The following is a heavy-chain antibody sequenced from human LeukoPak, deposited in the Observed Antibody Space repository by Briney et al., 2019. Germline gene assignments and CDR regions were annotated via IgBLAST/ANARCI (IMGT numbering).Heavy chain of an antibody. CDR3: ARSYSNHLFGMDV. V-gene: IGHV3-66*01. J-gene: IGHJ6*02. CDR2: MYSGGGT. D-gene: IGHD4-11*01. CDR1: GFTVSSYY. Sequence: PGGSLRLSCAASGFTVSSYYMTWVRQAPGKGLEWVSVMYSGGGTYYADSVKGRVAISRDNSQNTVFLQMNSVRVEDTAVYYCARSYSNHLFGMDVWGQGTAVTVSS.